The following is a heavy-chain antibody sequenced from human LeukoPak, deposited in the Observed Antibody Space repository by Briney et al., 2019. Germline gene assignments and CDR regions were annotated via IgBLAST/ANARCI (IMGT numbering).Heavy chain of an antibody. J-gene: IGHJ4*02. CDR3: AKDKGDYEDSGIDY. V-gene: IGHV3-43*01. CDR1: GFTFDDYT. D-gene: IGHD4-17*01. Sequence: PGGSLRLSCAASGFTFDDYTMHWVRQAPGMGLEWVSLISWDGGSTYYADSVKGRFTISRDNSKNSLYLQMNSLRTEDTALYYCAKDKGDYEDSGIDYWGQGTLFTVSS. CDR2: ISWDGGST.